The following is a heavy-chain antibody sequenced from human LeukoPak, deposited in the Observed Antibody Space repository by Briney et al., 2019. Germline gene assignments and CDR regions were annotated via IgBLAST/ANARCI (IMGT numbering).Heavy chain of an antibody. CDR2: INPSGGST. CDR3: ARVSGLSGSYYRD. CDR1: GYTFTSYY. Sequence: ASVKVSCKASGYTFTSYYMHWVRQAPGQGREWMGIINPSGGSTSYAQKFQGRVTMTRDTSTSTVYMELSSLRSEDTAVSYCARVSGLSGSYYRDWGQGTLVTVSS. V-gene: IGHV1-46*01. J-gene: IGHJ4*02. D-gene: IGHD1-26*01.